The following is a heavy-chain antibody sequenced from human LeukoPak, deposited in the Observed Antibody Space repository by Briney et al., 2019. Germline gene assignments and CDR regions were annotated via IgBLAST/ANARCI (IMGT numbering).Heavy chain of an antibody. Sequence: GGSLRLSCAASGFTFNDYAMYWVRQAPGKGLEWVTLISYDGYDKSYADSVRGRFTISRDNSRNTLYLQMDSLRSEDTAVYYCANAYSSSSAFDYWGQGTLVTVSS. D-gene: IGHD6-6*01. CDR3: ANAYSSSSAFDY. V-gene: IGHV3-30-3*01. J-gene: IGHJ4*02. CDR2: ISYDGYDK. CDR1: GFTFNDYA.